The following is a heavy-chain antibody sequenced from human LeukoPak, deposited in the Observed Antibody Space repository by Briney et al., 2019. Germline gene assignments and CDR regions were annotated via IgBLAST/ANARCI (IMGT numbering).Heavy chain of an antibody. CDR1: GGTFSSYA. V-gene: IGHV1-69*13. Sequence: ASVKVSFKASGGTFSSYAISWVRQAPGQGLEWMGGIIPIFGTANYAQKFQGRATITADESTSTAYMELSSLRSEDTAVYYCARVGCGQDWFDPWGQGTLVTVSS. CDR2: IIPIFGTA. J-gene: IGHJ5*02. D-gene: IGHD1-26*01. CDR3: ARVGCGQDWFDP.